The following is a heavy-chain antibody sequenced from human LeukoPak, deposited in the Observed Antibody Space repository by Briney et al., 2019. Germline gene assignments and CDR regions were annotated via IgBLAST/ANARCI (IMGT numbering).Heavy chain of an antibody. CDR2: ISGGGDIT. CDR1: GFNFANHA. V-gene: IGHV3-23*01. D-gene: IGHD2-21*02. J-gene: IGHJ4*02. CDR3: VREDTPATANY. Sequence: GGSLRLSCAASGFNFANHAMSWVRQTPGKGLEWVSAISGGGDITYYAGSVTGRFTISRDNSKDTLFLQMHSLRPGDTAVYYCVREDTPATANYWGQGTLVTISS.